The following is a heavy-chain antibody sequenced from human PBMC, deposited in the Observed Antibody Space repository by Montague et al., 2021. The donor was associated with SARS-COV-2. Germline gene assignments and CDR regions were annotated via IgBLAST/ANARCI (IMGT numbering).Heavy chain of an antibody. CDR1: GGSISSSSNY. V-gene: IGHV4-39*01. CDR3: ARLVWFGELSSENWLDP. D-gene: IGHD3-10*01. Sequence: SETLSLTCTVSGGSISSSSNYWGWICQPPGKGLEWIGSIYYSGSTYYNSSLKSRVTISVDTSKNQFSLKLNSVTAADTAVYYCARLVWFGELSSENWLDPWGQGTLVTVSS. J-gene: IGHJ5*02. CDR2: IYYSGST.